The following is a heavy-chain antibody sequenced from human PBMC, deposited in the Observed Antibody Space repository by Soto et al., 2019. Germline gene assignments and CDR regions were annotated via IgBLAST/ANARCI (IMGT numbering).Heavy chain of an antibody. D-gene: IGHD3-10*01. CDR3: ARDRGSGSYYYYGADV. J-gene: IGHJ6*02. CDR1: GFTFSSYD. V-gene: IGHV3-33*01. Sequence: GGSLRLSCAASGFTFSSYDMHWVRQAPGKGLEWVAVIWYDGSNKYYADSVKGRFTISRDNSKNTLYLQVNSLRAEDTAVYYCARDRGSGSYYYYGADVWRQGTTVTGSS. CDR2: IWYDGSNK.